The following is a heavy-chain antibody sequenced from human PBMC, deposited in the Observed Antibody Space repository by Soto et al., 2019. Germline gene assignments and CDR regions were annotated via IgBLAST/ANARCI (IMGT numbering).Heavy chain of an antibody. CDR2: ISGHNGKT. D-gene: IGHD1-1*01. J-gene: IGHJ3*01. CDR3: ARERPLEDSPLAEAFDV. Sequence: QVHLVQSGAEVKKPGASVKVSCNSSGYTFTTYGVAWVRQVPGQGLEWMGWISGHNGKTFYAQSFQDRVTMTTDTSTRTAYMELRSLRSDDTAVYFCARERPLEDSPLAEAFDVWGQGTRVTVSS. V-gene: IGHV1-18*01. CDR1: GYTFTTYG.